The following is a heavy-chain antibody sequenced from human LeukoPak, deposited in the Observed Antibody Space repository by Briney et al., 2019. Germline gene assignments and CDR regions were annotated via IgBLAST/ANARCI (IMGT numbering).Heavy chain of an antibody. CDR2: IYSGGST. J-gene: IGHJ1*01. V-gene: IGHV3-53*01. Sequence: GGSLRLSCAASGFSVSSNYMSWVRQAPGKGLEWVSVIYSGGSTYYADSVKGLFTISRDNSKNTLYLQMKSLRAEDTAVYYCARTDETAPAEDFQHWGQGTLVTVSS. CDR1: GFSVSSNY. D-gene: IGHD2-21*02. CDR3: ARTDETAPAEDFQH.